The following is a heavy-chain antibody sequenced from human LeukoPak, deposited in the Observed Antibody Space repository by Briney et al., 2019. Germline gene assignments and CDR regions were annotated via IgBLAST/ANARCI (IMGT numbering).Heavy chain of an antibody. V-gene: IGHV1-69*13. J-gene: IGHJ4*02. CDR3: ARAYDSSEFGFDY. CDR2: IIPIFGTA. Sequence: ASVKVSCKASGGTFSSYAISWVRQAPGQGLEWMGGIIPIFGTANYAQKFQGRVTITADESTSTAYVELSSLGSEDTAVYYCARAYDSSEFGFDYWGQGTLVTVSS. D-gene: IGHD3-22*01. CDR1: GGTFSSYA.